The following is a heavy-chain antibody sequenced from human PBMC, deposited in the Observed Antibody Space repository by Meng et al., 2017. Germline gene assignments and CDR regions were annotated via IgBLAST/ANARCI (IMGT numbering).Heavy chain of an antibody. CDR3: ARAPYSSSWVGYYFDY. J-gene: IGHJ4*02. Sequence: GSLRLSCTVSGGSISSYYWSWIRQPPGKGLEGIGHIYYSGSTNYNPSLKSRVTISVDTSKNQFSLKLSSVTAADTAVYYCARAPYSSSWVGYYFDYWGQGTLVTVSS. V-gene: IGHV4-59*01. CDR1: GGSISSYY. D-gene: IGHD6-13*01. CDR2: IYYSGST.